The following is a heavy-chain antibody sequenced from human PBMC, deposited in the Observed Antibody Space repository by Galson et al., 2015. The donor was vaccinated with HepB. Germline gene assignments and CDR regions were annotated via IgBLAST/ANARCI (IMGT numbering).Heavy chain of an antibody. CDR1: GFSLPTSGVG. Sequence: PALVKPPQTLTLTCTFSGFSLPTSGVGVGWIRQPPGKALEWLALIYWDDDKRYCPSLKTRLNITKDTSKNEVVLTMTNVDPVDTATYYCSHLRWGPFDYWGQGTLATVSS. D-gene: IGHD3-16*01. CDR3: SHLRWGPFDY. V-gene: IGHV2-5*02. J-gene: IGHJ4*02. CDR2: IYWDDDK.